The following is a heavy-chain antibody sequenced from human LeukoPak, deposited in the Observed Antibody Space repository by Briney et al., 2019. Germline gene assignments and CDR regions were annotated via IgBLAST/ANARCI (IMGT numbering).Heavy chain of an antibody. CDR1: GRSLNISSYY. CDR3: ARLQIMAPFDP. V-gene: IGHV4-39*01. Sequence: SEPLSLTCTVSGRSLNISSYYWGWIRQPPGRGLEWMGSIYYSGSTYYNPSLKSRVTISVDTSKNQFSLKLSSVTAADTAVYYCARLQIMAPFDPWGQGTLVTVSS. D-gene: IGHD5-24*01. CDR2: IYYSGST. J-gene: IGHJ5*02.